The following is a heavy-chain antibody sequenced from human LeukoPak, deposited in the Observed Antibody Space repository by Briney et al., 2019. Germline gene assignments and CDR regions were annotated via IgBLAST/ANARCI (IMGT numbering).Heavy chain of an antibody. D-gene: IGHD3-22*01. J-gene: IGHJ4*02. CDR2: IRYDGSNK. CDR1: GFTFSSYG. Sequence: GGSLRLSCAASGFTFSSYGMHWVRQAPGKGLEWVAFIRYDGSNKYYADSVKGRFTISRDNSKNTLHLQMNSLRAEDTAVYYCARDLRSTYYYDSSGSKGYYFDYWGQGTRVTVSS. V-gene: IGHV3-30*02. CDR3: ARDLRSTYYYDSSGSKGYYFDY.